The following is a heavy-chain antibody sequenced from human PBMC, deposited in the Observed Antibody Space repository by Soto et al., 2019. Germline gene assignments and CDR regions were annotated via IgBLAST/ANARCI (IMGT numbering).Heavy chain of an antibody. J-gene: IGHJ6*02. CDR1: GYTFTSYY. CDR2: INPSGGST. Sequence: ASVKVSCKASGYTFTSYYMHWVRQAPGQGLEWMGIINPSGGSTSYAQKFQGRVTMTRDTSTSTVYMELSSLRSEDTAVYYCARDPRELANYYYYGKDVWGQGTTVTVSS. V-gene: IGHV1-46*01. CDR3: ARDPRELANYYYYGKDV.